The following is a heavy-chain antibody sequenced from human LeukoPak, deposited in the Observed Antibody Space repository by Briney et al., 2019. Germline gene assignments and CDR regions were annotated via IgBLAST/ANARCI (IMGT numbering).Heavy chain of an antibody. Sequence: SETLSLTCTVSGGSISSRDYYWSWIRQPPGRGLEWIGYIYYSGSTYYNPSLKSRVTISVDTSKNQFSLKLSSVTAADTAVYYCARDVDPPNNWFDPWGQGTLVTVSS. J-gene: IGHJ5*02. CDR3: ARDVDPPNNWFDP. V-gene: IGHV4-30-4*08. D-gene: IGHD5-12*01. CDR1: GGSISSRDYY. CDR2: IYYSGST.